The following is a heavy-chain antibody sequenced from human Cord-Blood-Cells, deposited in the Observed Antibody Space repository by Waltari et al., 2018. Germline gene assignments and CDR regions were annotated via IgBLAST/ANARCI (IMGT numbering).Heavy chain of an antibody. D-gene: IGHD6-13*01. CDR1: GGSISSSSYS. Sequence: QLQLQESGPGLVKPSETLSITCTVSGGSISSSSYSWGWIRQPPGKGLEWIGSIYYSGSTYYNPSLKSRVTISVDTSKNQFSLKLSSVTAADTAVYYCASLGIAAAGTGDYWGQGTLVTVSS. J-gene: IGHJ4*02. CDR3: ASLGIAAAGTGDY. CDR2: IYYSGST. V-gene: IGHV4-39*01.